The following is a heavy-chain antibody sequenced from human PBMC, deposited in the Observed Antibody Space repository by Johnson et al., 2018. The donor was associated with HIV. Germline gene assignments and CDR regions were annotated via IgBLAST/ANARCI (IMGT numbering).Heavy chain of an antibody. V-gene: IGHV3-11*04. CDR2: ISSSTNTI. J-gene: IGHJ3*02. CDR1: GFTFSDYY. D-gene: IGHD5-24*01. Sequence: QVQLVESGGGVVQPGRSLRLSCAASGFTFSDYYMSWIRQAPGKGLEWVSYISSSTNTIYYADSVKGRFTISRDNSKNTLYLQMNSLRADDTAAYYCARACRDGYTCDVYDIWGQGTMVTVSS. CDR3: ARACRDGYTCDVYDI.